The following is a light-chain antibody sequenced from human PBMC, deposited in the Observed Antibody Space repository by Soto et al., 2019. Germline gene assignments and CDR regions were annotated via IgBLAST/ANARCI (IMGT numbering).Light chain of an antibody. CDR2: GAS. Sequence: EIVLTQSPGTLSLSPGERATLSCRASHSVSSRYLAWYQQKPGQAPRLLIYGASSRATGIPDRFSGSGSGTYFTLTISRLEPEDFAVYYCQQYGSSPPYTFGQGTKLEIK. V-gene: IGKV3-20*01. CDR1: HSVSSRY. J-gene: IGKJ2*01. CDR3: QQYGSSPPYT.